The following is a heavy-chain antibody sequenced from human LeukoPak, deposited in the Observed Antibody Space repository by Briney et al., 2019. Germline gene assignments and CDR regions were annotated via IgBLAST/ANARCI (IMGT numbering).Heavy chain of an antibody. V-gene: IGHV3-7*01. Sequence: GGSLRLYCAASGFTFSSYWMSWVRQAPGKGLEGVANIKQDGSEKSYVDSVKGRFTISRDNAKNSLYLQMNSLRAEDTAVYYCARGGSYSYMDVWGKGTTVTVSS. CDR2: IKQDGSEK. J-gene: IGHJ6*03. CDR3: ARGGSYSYMDV. D-gene: IGHD1-26*01. CDR1: GFTFSSYW.